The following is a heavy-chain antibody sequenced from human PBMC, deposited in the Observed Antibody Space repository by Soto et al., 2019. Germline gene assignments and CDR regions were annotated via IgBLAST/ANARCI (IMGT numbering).Heavy chain of an antibody. CDR1: GGTFSTSA. CDR3: ATQLNGDLDF. Sequence: QVQLVQSGAEVRKPGSSVKVSCKASGGTFSTSAMNWVRQAPGQGLERMGSIIPVFGTATYAQSFQGRLTITADGSTTTGYMELSSLRSEDTAVYYCATQLNGDLDFWGQGTLLIVSS. D-gene: IGHD7-27*01. V-gene: IGHV1-69*15. J-gene: IGHJ4*02. CDR2: IIPVFGTA.